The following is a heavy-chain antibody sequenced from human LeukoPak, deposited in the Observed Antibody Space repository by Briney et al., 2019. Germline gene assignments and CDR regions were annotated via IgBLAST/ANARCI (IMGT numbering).Heavy chain of an antibody. CDR2: ISGSGGST. D-gene: IGHD2-15*01. CDR3: ARTPVVVAAQFDY. CDR1: GFTFSSQP. V-gene: IGHV3-23*01. J-gene: IGHJ4*02. Sequence: GGSLRLSRAASGFTFSSQPMSWVRQAPGKGLEWVSAISGSGGSTYYADSVKGRSTISRDNSKNTLYLQMNSLRAEDTAVYYCARTPVVVAAQFDYWGQGTLVTVSS.